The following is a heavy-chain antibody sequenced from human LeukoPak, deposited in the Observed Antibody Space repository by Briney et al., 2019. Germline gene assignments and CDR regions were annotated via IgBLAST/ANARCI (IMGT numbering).Heavy chain of an antibody. D-gene: IGHD7-27*01. CDR2: INGDGSST. CDR3: ARGSGVGDY. J-gene: IGHJ4*02. CDR1: GFTFNSYW. Sequence: GGSLRLSCAASGFTFNSYWMHWVRQAPGKGLLWVSRINGDGSSTNYADSVKGRFTISRDNAKNTLYLQMNSLRAEDTAVYYCARGSGVGDYGGQGTLVTVSS. V-gene: IGHV3-74*01.